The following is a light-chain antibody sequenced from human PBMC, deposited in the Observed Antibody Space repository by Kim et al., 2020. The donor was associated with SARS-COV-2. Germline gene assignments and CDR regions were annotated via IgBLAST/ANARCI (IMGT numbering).Light chain of an antibody. CDR3: QQYNNWPGT. CDR2: GAS. Sequence: EIVMTQSPATLSVSPGERATLSCRASQSVSSNLAWYQQKAGQAPRLLIYGASIRATGSPARFSGSGSGTEFTLTISILQSEDFAVYYCQQYNNWPGTLGQGTKLEI. J-gene: IGKJ2*01. V-gene: IGKV3D-15*03. CDR1: QSVSSN.